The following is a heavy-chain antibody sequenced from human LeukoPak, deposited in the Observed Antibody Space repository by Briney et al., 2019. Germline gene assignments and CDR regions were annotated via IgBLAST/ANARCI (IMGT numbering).Heavy chain of an antibody. D-gene: IGHD3-10*01. CDR1: GFTFSSYS. Sequence: GGSLRLSCAASGFTFSSYSMDGGRQAPGQGLEWLSSITSSSSSVYYAGSVKGRFTISRDNAKNSLLLQMTSLRVEDTAVYYCARFEASPGGVAFDSWGQGTMVTVSS. V-gene: IGHV3-21*01. J-gene: IGHJ3*02. CDR3: ARFEASPGGVAFDS. CDR2: ITSSSSSV.